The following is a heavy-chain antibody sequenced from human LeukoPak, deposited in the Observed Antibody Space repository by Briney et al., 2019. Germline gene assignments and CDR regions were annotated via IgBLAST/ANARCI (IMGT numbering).Heavy chain of an antibody. CDR1: GDSLNGSY. CDR2: INHSGGT. Sequence: KTSETLSLTCTLYGDSLNGSYWSWIRQPPGKGLEWIGEINHSGGTHYNPALWSRLTISIDTSKNKFSLQLTSVTAADTGVYFCARVSDIMISFRGAISYFDYWGQGALVTVSS. V-gene: IGHV4-34*01. J-gene: IGHJ4*02. CDR3: ARVSDIMISFRGAISYFDY. D-gene: IGHD3-16*02.